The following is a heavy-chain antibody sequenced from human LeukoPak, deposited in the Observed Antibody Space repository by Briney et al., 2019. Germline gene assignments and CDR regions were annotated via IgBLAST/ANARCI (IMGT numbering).Heavy chain of an antibody. J-gene: IGHJ3*02. CDR3: ARESLAVVVAATPAAFDI. Sequence: GASVKVSCKASGGTFSSYAISWVRQAPGQGLEWMGGIIPIFGTANYAQKFQGRVTITADESTSTAYMELSSLRSEDTAVYYCARESLAVVVAATPAAFDIWGQGTMVTVSS. CDR1: GGTFSSYA. D-gene: IGHD2-15*01. CDR2: IIPIFGTA. V-gene: IGHV1-69*13.